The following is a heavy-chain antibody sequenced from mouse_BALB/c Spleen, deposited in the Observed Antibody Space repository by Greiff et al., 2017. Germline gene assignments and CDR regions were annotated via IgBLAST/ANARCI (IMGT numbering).Heavy chain of an antibody. CDR3: TRGAYGNYCDY. Sequence: VHVKQSGTVLARPGASVKMSCKASGYTFTSYWMHWVKQRPGQGLEWIGAIYPGNSDTSYNQKFKGKAKLTAVTSTSTAYMELSSLTNEDSAVYCCTRGAYGNYCDYWGQGTTLTVSS. CDR2: IYPGNSDT. V-gene: IGHV1-5*01. J-gene: IGHJ2*01. D-gene: IGHD2-10*02. CDR1: GYTFTSYW.